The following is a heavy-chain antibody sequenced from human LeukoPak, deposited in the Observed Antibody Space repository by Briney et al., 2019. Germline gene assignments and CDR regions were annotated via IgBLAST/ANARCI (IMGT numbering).Heavy chain of an antibody. CDR1: GFAFNTYT. V-gene: IGHV3-33*01. D-gene: IGHD3-10*01. CDR2: IWHDGSHK. J-gene: IGHJ4*02. CDR3: AREIFGSGSYLDF. Sequence: GGSLRLSCAASGFAFNTYTMHWVRQAPGQGLEWVALIWHDGSHKFYSNSVRGQFTISRDNSKNTVSLQMNNLRPEDTAVYYCAREIFGSGSYLDFWGQGTLVTVSS.